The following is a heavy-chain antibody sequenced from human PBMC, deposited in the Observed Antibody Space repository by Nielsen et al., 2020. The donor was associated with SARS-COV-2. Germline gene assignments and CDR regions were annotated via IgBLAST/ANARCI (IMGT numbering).Heavy chain of an antibody. J-gene: IGHJ6*02. V-gene: IGHV3-30*02. CDR2: IRYDGSNK. CDR3: AKDWGRYCSSTSCPLGGMDV. D-gene: IGHD2-2*01. Sequence: WIRQPPGKGLEWVAFIRYDGSNKYYADSVKGRSTISRDNSKNTLYLQMNSLRAEDTAVYYCAKDWGRYCSSTSCPLGGMDVWGQGTTVTVSS.